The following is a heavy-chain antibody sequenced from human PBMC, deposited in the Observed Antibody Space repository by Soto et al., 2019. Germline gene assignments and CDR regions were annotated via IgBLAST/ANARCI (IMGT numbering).Heavy chain of an antibody. Sequence: SVKVSCKASGGSLSTNPISWVRQAPGQGLEWMGGTGSGTGPGNHAQKFQGRLTVTADKSTSTVYMELTNLSSEDTAVYYCARRESGGFYRFFDSWGQGTLVTVSS. D-gene: IGHD2-15*01. J-gene: IGHJ4*02. CDR1: GGSLSTNP. CDR2: TGSGTGPG. V-gene: IGHV1-69*06. CDR3: ARRESGGFYRFFDS.